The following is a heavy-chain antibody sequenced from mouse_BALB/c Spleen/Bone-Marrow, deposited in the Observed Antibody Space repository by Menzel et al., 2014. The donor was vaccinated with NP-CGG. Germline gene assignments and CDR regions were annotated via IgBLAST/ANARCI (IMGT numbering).Heavy chain of an antibody. CDR1: GFAFSSYD. D-gene: IGHD2-14*01. CDR2: ISSGGGST. J-gene: IGHJ3*01. CDR3: ARLPSYYRYEDAY. V-gene: IGHV5-12-1*01. Sequence: EVKLVESGRGLVKPGGSLKLSCAASGFAFSSYDTSWVRQTPEKRLEWVAYISSGGGSTYYPDTVKGRFTISRDNAKNTLYLQMSSLKSEDTAMYYCARLPSYYRYEDAYWGQGTLVTVSA.